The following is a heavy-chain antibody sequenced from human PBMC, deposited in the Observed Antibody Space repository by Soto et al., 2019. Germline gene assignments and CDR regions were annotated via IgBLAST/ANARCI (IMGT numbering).Heavy chain of an antibody. Sequence: PGGSLRLSCAASGFTFSSYGMHWVRQAPGKGLEWVAVISYDGSNKYYADSVKGRFTISRDNSKNTLYLQMNSLRAEDTAVYYCATDRGYSYGPLDYWGQGTLVTVSS. CDR2: ISYDGSNK. V-gene: IGHV3-30*03. J-gene: IGHJ4*02. CDR1: GFTFSSYG. CDR3: ATDRGYSYGPLDY. D-gene: IGHD5-18*01.